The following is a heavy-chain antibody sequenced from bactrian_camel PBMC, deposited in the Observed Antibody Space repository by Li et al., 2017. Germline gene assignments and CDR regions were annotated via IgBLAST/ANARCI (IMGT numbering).Heavy chain of an antibody. D-gene: IGHD2*01. CDR3: AATGPWGSYCYPGRPLTERNFGY. CDR1: GFTFSIYD. CDR2: IGAGGAST. Sequence: VQLVESGGDLVQIGGSLRLACAASGFTFSIYDMTWVRQAPGKEREGVAAIGAGGASTYYADSVKGRFTISQDNAKNTVYLQMNSLKPEDTAMYYCAATGPWGSYCYPGRPLTERNFGYWGQGTQVTVS. V-gene: IGHV3S40*01. J-gene: IGHJ6*01.